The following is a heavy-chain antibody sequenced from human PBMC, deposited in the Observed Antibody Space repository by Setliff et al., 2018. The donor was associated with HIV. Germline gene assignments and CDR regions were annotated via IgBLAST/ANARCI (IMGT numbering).Heavy chain of an antibody. CDR3: AREKYGDKFDY. CDR2: IGTYSGNT. CDR1: GGTFRSHE. D-gene: IGHD2-8*01. J-gene: IGHJ4*02. Sequence: ASVKVSCKASGGTFRSHEISWVRQAPGQGLEWMGWIGTYSGNTDYAQSVQGRVTMTRDTSTGTVYMDLRSLRSDDTAVYYCAREKYGDKFDYWGQGTLVTVSS. V-gene: IGHV1-18*04.